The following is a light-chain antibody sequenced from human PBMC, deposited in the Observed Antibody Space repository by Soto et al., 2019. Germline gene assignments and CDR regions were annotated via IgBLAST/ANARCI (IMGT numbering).Light chain of an antibody. J-gene: IGLJ3*02. V-gene: IGLV1-44*01. CDR1: SSNIGSNT. CDR2: SND. CDR3: AAWDDSLNGWV. Sequence: QSVLIQAPSASGTPGQRVTISCSGSSSNIGSNTVSWYQQVPGTAPKLLIYSNDQRPSGVPDRFSGSKSGTSASLAIGGLQSEDEADYYCAAWDDSLNGWVFGGGTKVTV.